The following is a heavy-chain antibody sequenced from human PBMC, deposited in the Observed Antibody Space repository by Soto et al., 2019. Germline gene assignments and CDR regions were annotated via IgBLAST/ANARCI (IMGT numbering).Heavy chain of an antibody. D-gene: IGHD3-10*01. J-gene: IGHJ6*02. CDR3: AREVRGRSNQPAHYYYYGMDV. Sequence: QVQLVQSGAEVKKPGSSVKVSCKASGGTFSSYAISWVRQAPGQGLEWMGGIIPICGTANYAQKFQGRVTITADESTSTAYMELSSLRSEDTAVYYCAREVRGRSNQPAHYYYYGMDVWGQGTTVTVSS. CDR2: IIPICGTA. CDR1: GGTFSSYA. V-gene: IGHV1-69*01.